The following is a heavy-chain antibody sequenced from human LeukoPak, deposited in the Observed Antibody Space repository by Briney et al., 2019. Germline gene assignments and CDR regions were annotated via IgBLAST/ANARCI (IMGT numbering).Heavy chain of an antibody. CDR2: ISSASSAI. Sequence: GGSLRLSCAASGFTLNMYSMNWVRQAPGKGPEWVSYISSASSAIYYADSVKGRFTSSRDSAKNSLYLQMNSLRDEDTAVYYCARASFQRWLQLGGDWGQGTLVTVSS. J-gene: IGHJ4*02. V-gene: IGHV3-48*02. CDR3: ARASFQRWLQLGGD. D-gene: IGHD5-24*01. CDR1: GFTLNMYS.